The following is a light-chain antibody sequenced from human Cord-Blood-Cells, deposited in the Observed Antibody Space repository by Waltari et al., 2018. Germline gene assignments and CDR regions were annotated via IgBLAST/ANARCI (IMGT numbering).Light chain of an antibody. CDR3: CSYAGSYTWV. CDR2: DVS. V-gene: IGLV2-11*01. J-gene: IGLJ3*02. Sequence: QSALTQPRSVSGSPGQSVTISCTGTSSDVGGYNYVSWYQQHPGKAPKLMIYDVSKRPSGVRDRFSGSKSGNTASLTISGLQAEDEADYDCCSYAGSYTWVFGGGTKLTVL. CDR1: SSDVGGYNY.